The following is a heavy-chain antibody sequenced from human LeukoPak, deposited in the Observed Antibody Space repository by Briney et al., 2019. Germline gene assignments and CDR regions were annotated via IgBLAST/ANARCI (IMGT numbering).Heavy chain of an antibody. CDR1: GFTFSSYW. J-gene: IGHJ4*02. Sequence: GGSLRLSCAASGFTFSSYWMSWVRQAPGKGLEWVANIKQDGSEKYYVDSVKGRFTISRDNAKSSLYLQMNSLRAEDTAVYYCARIFEYTSIYYFDYWGQGTLVTVSS. CDR3: ARIFEYTSIYYFDY. D-gene: IGHD6-6*01. V-gene: IGHV3-7*01. CDR2: IKQDGSEK.